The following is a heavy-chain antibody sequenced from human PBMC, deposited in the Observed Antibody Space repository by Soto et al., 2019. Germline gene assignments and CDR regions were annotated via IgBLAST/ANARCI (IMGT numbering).Heavy chain of an antibody. D-gene: IGHD3-16*01. J-gene: IGHJ3*02. Sequence: QVQLVESGGGVVQPGRSLRLSCAASGFTFSSYAMHWVRQAPGKGLEWVAVISYDGSNKYYADSVKGRFTISRDNSKNTLYLQMTSLRAEDTAVYYCARIMITFGGVMGAFDIWGQGTMVTVSS. CDR3: ARIMITFGGVMGAFDI. CDR2: ISYDGSNK. V-gene: IGHV3-30-3*01. CDR1: GFTFSSYA.